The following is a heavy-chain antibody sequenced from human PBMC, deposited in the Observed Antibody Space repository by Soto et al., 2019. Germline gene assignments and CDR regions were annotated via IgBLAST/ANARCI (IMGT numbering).Heavy chain of an antibody. CDR1: GGSITTGGYY. J-gene: IGHJ4*02. CDR2: RYYSEST. Sequence: LTCTVSGGSITTGGYYWSWIRQLPGKGLEWIGHRYYSESTYYNPSLKSRVSISLDTSKNQFSLKLSFVTAADTAMYYCARTKCSGGSCYSWSLDYWGQGTPVTVSS. CDR3: ARTKCSGGSCYSWSLDY. D-gene: IGHD2-15*01. V-gene: IGHV4-31*03.